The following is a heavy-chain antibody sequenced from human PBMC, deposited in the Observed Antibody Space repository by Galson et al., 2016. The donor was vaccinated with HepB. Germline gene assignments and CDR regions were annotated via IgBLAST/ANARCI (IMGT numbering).Heavy chain of an antibody. D-gene: IGHD2-15*01. J-gene: IGHJ4*02. V-gene: IGHV3-33*01. CDR3: ATDGPPTVVVGAALDC. Sequence: SLRLSCATSGLSFSVRGMHWVRQAPGKGLKWVAVIWNDGRTTYYGDAVKGRFIISRDNSRETLYLQMNSLRVDDTAIYYCATDGPPTVVVGAALDCWGQGTLVTVSS. CDR2: IWNDGRTT. CDR1: GLSFSVRG.